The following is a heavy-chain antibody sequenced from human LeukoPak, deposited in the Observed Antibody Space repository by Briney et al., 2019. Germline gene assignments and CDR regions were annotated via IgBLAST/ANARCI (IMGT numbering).Heavy chain of an antibody. CDR2: IDASDSYT. D-gene: IGHD2-15*01. V-gene: IGHV5-10-1*04. CDR1: GYSFTNYR. CDR3: ARARKYSYGPPLFDY. J-gene: IGHJ4*02. Sequence: GESLRISCKGSGYSFTNYRISWVRHMPGRGLEWMGWIDASDSYTNYSPSFQGQATISADKSNSTAYLQWSSLKASDTATYYCARARKYSYGPPLFDYWGQGTLVTVSS.